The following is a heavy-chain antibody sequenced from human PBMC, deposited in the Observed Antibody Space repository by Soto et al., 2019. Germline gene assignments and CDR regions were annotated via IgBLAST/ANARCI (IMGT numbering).Heavy chain of an antibody. CDR3: ARDAQHDFWSGSPYGMDV. D-gene: IGHD3-3*01. CDR1: GFTVSSNY. J-gene: IGHJ6*02. CDR2: IYSGGST. V-gene: IGHV3-53*01. Sequence: GGSLRLSCAASGFTVSSNYMSWVRQAPGKGLEWVSVIYSGGSTYYADSVKGRFTISRDNSKNTLYLQMNSLRAEDTAVYYCARDAQHDFWSGSPYGMDVWGQGTTVTVSS.